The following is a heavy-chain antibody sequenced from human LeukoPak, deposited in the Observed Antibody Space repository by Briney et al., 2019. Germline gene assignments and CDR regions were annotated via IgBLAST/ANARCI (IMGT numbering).Heavy chain of an antibody. Sequence: PGGSLRLSCAASGFTFSSYSMNWVRQAPGKGLEWVSSISSSSSYIYYADSVKGRFTISRDNAKTSLYLQMNSLRAEDTAVYYCERDKILYYYDSSGGFDYWGQGTLVTVSS. V-gene: IGHV3-21*01. CDR2: ISSSSSYI. D-gene: IGHD3-22*01. J-gene: IGHJ4*02. CDR3: ERDKILYYYDSSGGFDY. CDR1: GFTFSSYS.